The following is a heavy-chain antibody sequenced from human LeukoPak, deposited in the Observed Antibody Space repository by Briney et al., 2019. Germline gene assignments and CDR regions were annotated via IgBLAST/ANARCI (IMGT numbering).Heavy chain of an antibody. CDR1: GYTFTGYY. V-gene: IGHV1-2*06. D-gene: IGHD3-22*01. Sequence: ASVKVSCKASGYTFTGYYMHWVRQAPGQGLEWMGRINPNSGGTNYAQKFQGRVTMTSGTSISTAYMELSRLRSDDTAVYYCAREVIVVVNWFDPWGQGTLVTVSS. CDR3: AREVIVVVNWFDP. CDR2: INPNSGGT. J-gene: IGHJ5*02.